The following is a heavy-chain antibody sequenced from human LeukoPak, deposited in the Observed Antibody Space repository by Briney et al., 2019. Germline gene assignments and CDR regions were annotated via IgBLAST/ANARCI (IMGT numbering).Heavy chain of an antibody. J-gene: IGHJ3*02. CDR3: ARSLIDYGGSYDAFDI. Sequence: ASVKVSCKASGYTFTSYYMHWMRQAPGEGLEWMGCISAYNGNTNYAQKLQGRVTMTTDTSTSTAYMELRSLRSDDTAVYYCARSLIDYGGSYDAFDIWGQGTMVTISS. CDR2: ISAYNGNT. CDR1: GYTFTSYY. V-gene: IGHV1-18*04. D-gene: IGHD4-23*01.